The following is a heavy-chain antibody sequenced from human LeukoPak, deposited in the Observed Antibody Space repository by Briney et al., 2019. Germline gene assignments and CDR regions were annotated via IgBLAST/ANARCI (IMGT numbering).Heavy chain of an antibody. CDR1: GYSFTSYW. V-gene: IGHV5-51*01. J-gene: IGHJ4*02. Sequence: GESLKISCKGSGYSFTSYWIGWVRQMPGKALEWMGIIYPGDSDTRYSPSFQGQVTISADKSISTAYLQWSSLEASDTAMYYCATTYYYGSGSYYPAHYWGQGTLVTVSS. D-gene: IGHD3-10*01. CDR3: ATTYYYGSGSYYPAHY. CDR2: IYPGDSDT.